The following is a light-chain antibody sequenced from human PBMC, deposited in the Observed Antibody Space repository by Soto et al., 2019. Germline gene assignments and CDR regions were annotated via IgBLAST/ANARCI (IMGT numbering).Light chain of an antibody. Sequence: DILMTQSPDSLALSLGERATINCKSSQSVLYSSKNKNYLAWYQQKPRQPPKLLIYWASTRESGVPDRFSGSWSGTHFTLTISSLQAEDVAVYYCQQYYSNSITFGQGTRLEIK. J-gene: IGKJ5*01. CDR1: QSVLYSSKNKNY. CDR3: QQYYSNSIT. V-gene: IGKV4-1*01. CDR2: WAS.